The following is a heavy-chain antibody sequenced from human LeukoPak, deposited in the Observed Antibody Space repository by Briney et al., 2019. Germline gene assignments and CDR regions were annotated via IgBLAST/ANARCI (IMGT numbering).Heavy chain of an antibody. J-gene: IGHJ3*02. CDR2: IYYSGST. V-gene: IGHV4-30-4*01. CDR3: AREGIAVASLAFDI. D-gene: IGHD6-19*01. CDR1: GGSISSGDYY. Sequence: SETLSLTCTVSGGSISSGDYYWSWIRQPPGKGLEWIGYIYYSGSTYYNPSLKSRVTISVDTSKNQFSLKLSSVTAADTAVYYCAREGIAVASLAFDIWGQGTMVTVSS.